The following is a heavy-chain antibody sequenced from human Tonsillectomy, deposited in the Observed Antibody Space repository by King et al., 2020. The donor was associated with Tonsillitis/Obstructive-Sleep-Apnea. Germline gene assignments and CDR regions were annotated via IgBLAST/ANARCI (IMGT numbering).Heavy chain of an antibody. CDR3: AKESDPRISGWYLDAFDI. J-gene: IGHJ3*02. V-gene: IGHV3-9*01. Sequence: VQLVESGGDLVQPGRSLRLSCAASRFTFDDYAMHWVRQAPGKGLEWVSGISWNSGSIGYADSVKGRFTISRDNAKNSLYLQMNSLRAEDTALYYCAKESDPRISGWYLDAFDIWGQGTMVTGSS. CDR1: RFTFDDYA. CDR2: ISWNSGSI. D-gene: IGHD6-19*01.